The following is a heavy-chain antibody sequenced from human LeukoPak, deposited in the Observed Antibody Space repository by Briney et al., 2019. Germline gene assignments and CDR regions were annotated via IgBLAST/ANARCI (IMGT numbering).Heavy chain of an antibody. V-gene: IGHV4-31*03. CDR3: ARVRPAAMEPGGVFDY. CDR2: IYYSGST. Sequence: TLSLTCTVSGGSIRSGGYYWSWIRPRPGKGLEGIGYIYYSGSTYYNASLKSRVTISVDTSKHQFSLKLSSVTGADTAVYYCARVRPAAMEPGGVFDYWGEGTLVTVSS. J-gene: IGHJ4*02. CDR1: GGSIRSGGYY. D-gene: IGHD2-2*01.